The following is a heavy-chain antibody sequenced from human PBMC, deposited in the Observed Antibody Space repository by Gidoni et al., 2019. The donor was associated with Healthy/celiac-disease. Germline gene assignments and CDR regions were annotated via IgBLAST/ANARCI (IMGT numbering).Heavy chain of an antibody. D-gene: IGHD6-19*01. Sequence: EVQLVESGGGFIQPGGSLRLSCAASGFTVRSNYMGWVRQAPGSGLEWVSVIYSGGSTYYADSVKGRFTISRDNSKNTLYLQMNSLRAEDTAVYYCARVSVAGTRPYAFDIWGQGTMVTVSS. CDR1: GFTVRSNY. CDR2: IYSGGST. J-gene: IGHJ3*02. CDR3: ARVSVAGTRPYAFDI. V-gene: IGHV3-53*01.